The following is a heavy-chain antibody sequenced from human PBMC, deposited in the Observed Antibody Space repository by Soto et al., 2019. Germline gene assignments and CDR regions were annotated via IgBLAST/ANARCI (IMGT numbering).Heavy chain of an antibody. D-gene: IGHD4-17*01. CDR1: VEAFSGYY. CDR2: INHRGRT. V-gene: IGHV4-34*01. J-gene: IGHJ5*02. CDR3: ARSSDYAWFDP. Sequence: SATLCLSSAVYVEAFSGYYWVWIRQPPGKGLEWIGEINHRGRTKYNPSLKSRVTISVDTSKNQFSLKLSSVTAADTAVYFCARSSDYAWFDPWGQGTLVTVSS.